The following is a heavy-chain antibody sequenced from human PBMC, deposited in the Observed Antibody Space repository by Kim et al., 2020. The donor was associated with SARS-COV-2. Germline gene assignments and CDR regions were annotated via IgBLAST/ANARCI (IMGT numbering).Heavy chain of an antibody. D-gene: IGHD2-21*02. J-gene: IGHJ3*02. V-gene: IGHV1-69*02. Sequence: AQKFQGRVTITADKSTSTAYMELSSLRSEDTAVYYCARHGGNSVVGAFDIWGQGTMVTVSS. CDR3: ARHGGNSVVGAFDI.